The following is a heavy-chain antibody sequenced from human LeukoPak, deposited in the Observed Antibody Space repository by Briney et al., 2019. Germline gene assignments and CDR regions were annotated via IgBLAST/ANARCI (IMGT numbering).Heavy chain of an antibody. V-gene: IGHV4-59*01. D-gene: IGHD3-10*01. Sequence: SETLSLTCTVSGGSISSYYWRWIRQPPGKGLEWSGYLYYSGSTNYNPSLKSRVTISVDTSKNQFSLKLSSVTAADTAVYYCARYYYGSGSPGRSWLFDPWGQGTLVTVSS. CDR1: GGSISSYY. J-gene: IGHJ5*02. CDR2: LYYSGST. CDR3: ARYYYGSGSPGRSWLFDP.